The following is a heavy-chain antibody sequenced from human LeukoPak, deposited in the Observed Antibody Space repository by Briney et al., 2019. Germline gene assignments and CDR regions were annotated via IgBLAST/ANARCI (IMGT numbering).Heavy chain of an antibody. CDR1: GFTFSNAW. V-gene: IGHV3-15*01. D-gene: IGHD5-18*01. CDR3: TTDSSRGYSYEGY. J-gene: IGHJ4*02. CDR2: IKSKTDGGTT. Sequence: GGSLRLSCAASGFTFSNAWMSWVRQAPGKGLEWVGRIKSKTDGGTTDYAAPVKGRFTISRDDSKNTLYLQMNSLKTEDTAVYYCTTDSSRGYSYEGYWGQGTLVTVSS.